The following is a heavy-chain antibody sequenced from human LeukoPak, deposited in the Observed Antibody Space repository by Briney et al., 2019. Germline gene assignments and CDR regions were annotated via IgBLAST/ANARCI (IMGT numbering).Heavy chain of an antibody. CDR1: GPRFRNYS. D-gene: IGHD2-2*01. Sequence: GGSLRLSCAASGPRFRNYSMNWVRQAPGKGLEWVSYISSSSSTIYYADSVKGRFTISRDNAKNSLYLQMNSLRAEDTAVYYCARDFGYCSSTSCYLRWVLDYWGQGTLVTVSS. J-gene: IGHJ4*02. V-gene: IGHV3-48*01. CDR2: ISSSSSTI. CDR3: ARDFGYCSSTSCYLRWVLDY.